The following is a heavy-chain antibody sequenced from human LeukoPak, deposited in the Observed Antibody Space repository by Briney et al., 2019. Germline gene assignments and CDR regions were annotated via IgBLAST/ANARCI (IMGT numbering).Heavy chain of an antibody. J-gene: IGHJ5*02. CDR2: ISSSGSTI. Sequence: PGGSLRLSCAASGFTFSSYEMNWVRQAPGKGLEWVSYISSSGSTIYYADSVKGRFTISRDNAKNSLYLQMNSLRAEDTAVYYCVRGGGNYDFWSGNNWFDPWGQGTLVTVSS. D-gene: IGHD3-3*01. V-gene: IGHV3-48*03. CDR1: GFTFSSYE. CDR3: VRGGGNYDFWSGNNWFDP.